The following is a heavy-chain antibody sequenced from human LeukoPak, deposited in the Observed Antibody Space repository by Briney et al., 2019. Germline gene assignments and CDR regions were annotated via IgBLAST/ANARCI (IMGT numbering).Heavy chain of an antibody. V-gene: IGHV4-59*08. CDR1: GGSISSYY. CDR2: IHDSGST. J-gene: IGHJ5*02. D-gene: IGHD4-11*01. Sequence: SETLSLTCTVSGGSISSYYWNWIRQPPGGGLEWIGFIHDSGSTNYNPSLKSRVTISVDTSKNQFSLKLRSVTAADTAVYYCARRRIGDSTITIYNWFDPWGPGTLVTVSS. CDR3: ARRRIGDSTITIYNWFDP.